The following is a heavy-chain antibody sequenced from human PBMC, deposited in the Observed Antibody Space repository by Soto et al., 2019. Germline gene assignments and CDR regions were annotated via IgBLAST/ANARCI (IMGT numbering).Heavy chain of an antibody. V-gene: IGHV3-9*01. CDR2: ISWNSGSI. Sequence: PGGSLRLSCAASGFTFDDYAMHWVRQAPGKGLEWVSGISWNSGSIGYADSVKGRFTISRDNAKSSLYLQMNSLRAEDTALYYCAKSPYYYDSSGYSDYWGQGTLVTVSS. CDR1: GFTFDDYA. D-gene: IGHD3-22*01. CDR3: AKSPYYYDSSGYSDY. J-gene: IGHJ4*02.